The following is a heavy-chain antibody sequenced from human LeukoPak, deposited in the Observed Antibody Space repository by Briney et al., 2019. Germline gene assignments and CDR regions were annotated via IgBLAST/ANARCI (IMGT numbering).Heavy chain of an antibody. CDR3: ARGYGDKRGNFDY. CDR1: GGSFSGYY. D-gene: IGHD4-17*01. Sequence: SETLSLTCAVYGGSFSGYYWSWIRQPPGKGLEWIGEINHSGSTNYNPSLKSRVTISVDTSKNQFSLKLSSVTAADTAVYCRARGYGDKRGNFDYWGQGTLVTVSS. V-gene: IGHV4-34*01. CDR2: INHSGST. J-gene: IGHJ4*02.